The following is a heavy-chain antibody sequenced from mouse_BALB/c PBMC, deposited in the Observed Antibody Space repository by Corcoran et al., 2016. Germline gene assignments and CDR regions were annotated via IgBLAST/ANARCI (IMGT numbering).Heavy chain of an antibody. CDR2: IYWDDDK. Sequence: QVTLKESGPGILQPSQTLSLTCSFSGFSLSTSGMGVSWIRQPSGKGLEWLAHIYWDDDKRYNPSLKSRLTISKDTSRNQVFLKITSVDTADTATYYCARARWLLRRECYFDYWGQGTTLTVSS. V-gene: IGHV8-12*01. J-gene: IGHJ2*01. CDR3: ARARWLLRRECYFDY. D-gene: IGHD2-3*01. CDR1: GFSLSTSGMG.